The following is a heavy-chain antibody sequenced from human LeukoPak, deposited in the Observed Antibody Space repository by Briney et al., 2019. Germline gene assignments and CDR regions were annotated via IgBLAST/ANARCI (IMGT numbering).Heavy chain of an antibody. Sequence: PSETLSLTCAVYGGSFSGYYWSWIRQPPGKGLEWIGEINHSGSTNYNPSLKNRVTISVDTSKNQFSLKLSSVTATDTAVYYCARTGIRYFDWLPYNHNWFDPWGQGTLVTVSS. CDR3: ARTGIRYFDWLPYNHNWFDP. CDR2: INHSGST. V-gene: IGHV4-34*01. CDR1: GGSFSGYY. J-gene: IGHJ5*02. D-gene: IGHD3-9*01.